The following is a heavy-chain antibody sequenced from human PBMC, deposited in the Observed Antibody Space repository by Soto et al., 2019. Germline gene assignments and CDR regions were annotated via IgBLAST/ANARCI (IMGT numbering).Heavy chain of an antibody. V-gene: IGHV3-15*01. CDR3: TWQLDI. CDR2: IKSTDTGGTT. J-gene: IGHJ6*01. Sequence: EVQLVESGGGLVKPGGSLRLSCAASGFTFKDAWMSWVRQAPGKGLEWVGHIKSTDTGGTTDYAAPVKGRFTISKDGSENTLYPQMNRLKTEDTAMYFCTWQLDIWGQGTAVIVSS. CDR1: GFTFKDAW. D-gene: IGHD6-13*01.